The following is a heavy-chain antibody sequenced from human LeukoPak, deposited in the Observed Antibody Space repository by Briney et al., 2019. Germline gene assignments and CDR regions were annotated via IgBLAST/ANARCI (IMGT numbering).Heavy chain of an antibody. J-gene: IGHJ4*02. Sequence: GGSLRLSCAASGFTFSSYAMSWVRQAPGKGLEWVSAISGSGGNTYYADSVKGRFTISRDNSKNTLYLQMNSLRAEDTAVYYCAKDHVTMVRGVINDYFDYWGQGTLVTVSS. CDR2: ISGSGGNT. CDR3: AKDHVTMVRGVINDYFDY. V-gene: IGHV3-23*01. D-gene: IGHD3-10*01. CDR1: GFTFSSYA.